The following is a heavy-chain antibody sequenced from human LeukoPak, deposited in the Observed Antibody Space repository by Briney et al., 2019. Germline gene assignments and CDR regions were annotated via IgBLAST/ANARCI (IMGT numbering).Heavy chain of an antibody. V-gene: IGHV3-23*01. Sequence: GGSLRLSCAASGFTFSSYSMNWVRQAPGKGLEWVSAISGSGGSTYYADSVKGRFTISRDNSKNTLYLQMNSLRAEDTAVYYCVRVGSVAGSDYLDYWGQGTLVTVSS. D-gene: IGHD6-19*01. J-gene: IGHJ4*02. CDR3: VRVGSVAGSDYLDY. CDR1: GFTFSSYS. CDR2: ISGSGGST.